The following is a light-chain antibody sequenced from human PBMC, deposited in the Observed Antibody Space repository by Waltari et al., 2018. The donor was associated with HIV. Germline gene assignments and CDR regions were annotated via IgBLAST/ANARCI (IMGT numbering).Light chain of an antibody. J-gene: IGLJ2*01. CDR2: EVS. V-gene: IGLV2-23*02. Sequence: QSALTQPASVSGSPGQSITISCTGTSSDVGGYNLVSWYQQHPGKAPKLMIYEVSKRPSVVSNLFSGSKSGKTASLTISGLQAEDEADYYCCAYAGSTTYVIFGGGTKLTVL. CDR1: SSDVGGYNL. CDR3: CAYAGSTTYVI.